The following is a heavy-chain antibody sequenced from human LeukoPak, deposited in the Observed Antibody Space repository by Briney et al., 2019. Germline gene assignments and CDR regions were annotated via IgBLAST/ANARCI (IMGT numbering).Heavy chain of an antibody. D-gene: IGHD2-8*01. V-gene: IGHV3-21*01. CDR1: AFTFSIDH. J-gene: IGHJ6*03. CDR3: ARERLRMCNIEEDYYKDV. CDR2: ISMSGNNK. Sequence: GGSLRLSCAASAFTFSIDHMTWVRQAPGKGLEWVSSISMSGNNKYYADSVKGRFTISRDNAKSSLYLQMNSLRAEDTAVYYCARERLRMCNIEEDYYKDVWGKGTTVTVSS.